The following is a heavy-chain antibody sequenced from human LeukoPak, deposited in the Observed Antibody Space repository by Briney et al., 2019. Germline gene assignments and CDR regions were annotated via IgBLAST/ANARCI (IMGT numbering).Heavy chain of an antibody. V-gene: IGHV3-33*06. Sequence: GGSLRLSCAASGFTFSSYGMHWVRQAPGKGLEWVAVIWYDGSNKYYADSVKGRFTISRDNSKNTLYLQMNSLRAEDTAVYYCAKDLHYYDSSRNFDYWGQGTLVTVSS. CDR1: GFTFSSYG. D-gene: IGHD3-22*01. CDR3: AKDLHYYDSSRNFDY. J-gene: IGHJ4*02. CDR2: IWYDGSNK.